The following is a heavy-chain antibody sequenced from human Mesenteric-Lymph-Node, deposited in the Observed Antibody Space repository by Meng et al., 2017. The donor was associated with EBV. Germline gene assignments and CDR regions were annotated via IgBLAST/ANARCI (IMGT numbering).Heavy chain of an antibody. D-gene: IGHD2-2*01. CDR1: GDSHTTDDFY. J-gene: IGHJ4*02. CDR3: ERVNCSNIVCPFDS. V-gene: IGHV4-61*08. Sequence: PPRVAGRGWGKPSGTLSLPCTVSGDSHTTDDFYCGLNRQPPGKGLEWIGNIYCRGTSNYNPALKSRVAISRDTSKNQFSRNLSSLTAADTAMYYCERVNCSNIVCPFDSWGQGTLVTVSS. CDR2: IYCRGTS.